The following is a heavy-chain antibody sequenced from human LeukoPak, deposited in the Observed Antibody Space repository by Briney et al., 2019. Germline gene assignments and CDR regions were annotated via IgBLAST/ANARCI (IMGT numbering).Heavy chain of an antibody. CDR2: ISHSGRT. D-gene: IGHD1-1*01. V-gene: IGHV4-34*01. J-gene: IGHJ4*02. Sequence: PSETLSLTCAVYGGSFSGYFWSWIRQPPGKGLEWIGEISHSGRTNYNPSLKSRVSTSFDTSKNQFSLKLSSVTAADTAVYYCARGSLGPRLNVWGQGTLVTVSS. CDR1: GGSFSGYF. CDR3: ARGSLGPRLNV.